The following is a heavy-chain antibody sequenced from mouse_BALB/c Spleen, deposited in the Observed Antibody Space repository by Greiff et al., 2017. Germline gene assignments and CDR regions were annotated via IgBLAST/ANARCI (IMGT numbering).Heavy chain of an antibody. Sequence: EVQLVESGPSLVKPSQTLSLTCSVTGDSITSGYWNWIRKFPGNKLEYMGYISYSGSTYYNPSLKSRISITRDTSKNQYYLQLNSVTTEDTATYYCARRGITTGSMDYWGQGTSVTVSS. V-gene: IGHV3-8*02. CDR3: ARRGITTGSMDY. D-gene: IGHD2-4*01. CDR1: GDSITSGY. CDR2: ISYSGST. J-gene: IGHJ4*01.